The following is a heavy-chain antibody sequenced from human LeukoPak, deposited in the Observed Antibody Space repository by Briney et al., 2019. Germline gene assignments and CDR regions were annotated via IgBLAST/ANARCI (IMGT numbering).Heavy chain of an antibody. D-gene: IGHD2-2*02. CDR1: GFTFSSYS. CDR3: ARRKGQLLYGYYYYYYMDV. V-gene: IGHV3-21*01. J-gene: IGHJ6*03. CDR2: ISSSSSYI. Sequence: GGSLRLSCAASGFTFSSYSMNWVRQAPGKGLEWVSSISSSSSYIYYADSVKGRFTISRDNAKNSLHLQMNSLRAEDTAVYYCARRKGQLLYGYYYYYYMDVWGKGTTVTVSS.